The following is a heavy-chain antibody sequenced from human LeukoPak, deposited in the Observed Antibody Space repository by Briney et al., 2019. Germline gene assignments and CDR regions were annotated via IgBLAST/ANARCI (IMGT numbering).Heavy chain of an antibody. CDR1: GRSLSGYY. D-gene: IGHD5-24*01. V-gene: IGHV4-34*01. Sequence: SETLSPTYAVFGRSLSGYYWSWIRQPPGKRLEWIGEINHSGSTNYNPSLKSRVTISVDTSKTQFSLKLSSVTAADTAVYYCARSRLHPIIFDYWGQGTLVTVSS. CDR2: INHSGST. CDR3: ARSRLHPIIFDY. J-gene: IGHJ4*02.